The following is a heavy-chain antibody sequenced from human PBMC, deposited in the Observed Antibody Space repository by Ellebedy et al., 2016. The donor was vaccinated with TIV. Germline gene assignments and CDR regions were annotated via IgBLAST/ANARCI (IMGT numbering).Heavy chain of an antibody. Sequence: GESLKISCAASGFTFSNYWMSWVRQAPGKGLEWVASIKQDGSEKSYVDSVKGRFTISRDNAKNSLYLQMNSLRAEDTAVYYCARASAGLDYWGQGTLVTVSS. D-gene: IGHD6-13*01. CDR2: IKQDGSEK. CDR3: ARASAGLDY. CDR1: GFTFSNYW. J-gene: IGHJ4*02. V-gene: IGHV3-7*03.